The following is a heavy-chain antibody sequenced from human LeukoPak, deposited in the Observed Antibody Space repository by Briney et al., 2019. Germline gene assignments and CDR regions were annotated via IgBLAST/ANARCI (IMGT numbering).Heavy chain of an antibody. V-gene: IGHV4-34*01. Sequence: SETLSLTCAVYGGSFSGYYWSWIRQPPGKGLEWIGEINHSGSTNYNPSLKSRVTISVDTSKNQISLKLSSVTAADTAVYYCARVSYCSSTSCYTRGFWFDPWGQGTLVTVSS. CDR3: ARVSYCSSTSCYTRGFWFDP. J-gene: IGHJ5*02. CDR2: INHSGST. D-gene: IGHD2-2*02. CDR1: GGSFSGYY.